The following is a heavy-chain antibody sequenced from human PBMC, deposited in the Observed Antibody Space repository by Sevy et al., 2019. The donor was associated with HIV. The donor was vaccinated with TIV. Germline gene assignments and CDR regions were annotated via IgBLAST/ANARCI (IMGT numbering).Heavy chain of an antibody. J-gene: IGHJ3*01. D-gene: IGHD2-21*02. Sequence: SETLSLSCTVSGGSISTYYWSWIRLPPGKGLQWIGYLYYTGKTNDNPSLQTPVTMSIDTSKNQFSLRLSSVTSADTAMYYCARLSRNNVVVTGVRRDGFDVWGQGTMVTVSS. CDR3: ARLSRNNVVVTGVRRDGFDV. V-gene: IGHV4-59*01. CDR2: LYYTGKT. CDR1: GGSISTYY.